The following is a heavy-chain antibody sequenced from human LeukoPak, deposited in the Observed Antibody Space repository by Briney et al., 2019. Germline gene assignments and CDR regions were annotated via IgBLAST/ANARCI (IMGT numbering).Heavy chain of an antibody. Sequence: SETLSLTCTVSGGSISSYYWSWIRQSPGKGLEWIGYIYYSGSTNYNPSLKSRVTISVDTSRDQFSLKLSSVTAADTAVYYCAREDYYDSSGLDYWGQGTLVTVSS. J-gene: IGHJ4*02. CDR1: GGSISSYY. D-gene: IGHD3-22*01. CDR3: AREDYYDSSGLDY. CDR2: IYYSGST. V-gene: IGHV4-59*01.